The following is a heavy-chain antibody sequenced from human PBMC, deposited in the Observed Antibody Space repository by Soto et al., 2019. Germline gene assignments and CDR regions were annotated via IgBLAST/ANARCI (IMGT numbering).Heavy chain of an antibody. J-gene: IGHJ5*02. CDR3: ASGSKWGDYSMWFAP. V-gene: IGHV1-8*01. CDR1: GYIFTNYD. CDR2: INPNSGNT. D-gene: IGHD4-17*01. Sequence: QVQLVQSGAEVKKPGASVKVSCKASGYIFTNYDINWVRQATGQGLEYLGWINPNSGNTGYVQKFQGRVTMTRNTAINTAFMVLNSLRSEDPAVYYCASGSKWGDYSMWFAPWGQGTLVTVSS.